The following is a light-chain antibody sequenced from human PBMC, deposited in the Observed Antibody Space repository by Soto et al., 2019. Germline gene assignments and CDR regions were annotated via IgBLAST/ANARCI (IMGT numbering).Light chain of an antibody. V-gene: IGKV3-20*01. J-gene: IGKJ1*01. Sequence: EIVLTQSPGTLSLSPGERATLSCRASQSVSSSYLAWYQQKPGQAPRLLIYGASSRATGSPDKFSGSGSGTDFTLTISRLEPEDFAVYYCQQYGSSHPWTFGQGTKVEIK. CDR2: GAS. CDR1: QSVSSSY. CDR3: QQYGSSHPWT.